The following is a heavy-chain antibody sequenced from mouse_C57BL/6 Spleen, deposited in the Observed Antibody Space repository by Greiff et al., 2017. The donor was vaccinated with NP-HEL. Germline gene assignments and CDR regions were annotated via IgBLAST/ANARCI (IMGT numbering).Heavy chain of an antibody. Sequence: VQLQQPGAELVMPGASVKLSCKASGYTFTSYWMHWVKQRPGQGLEWIGEIDPSDSYTNYNQKFKGKSTLTVDKSSSTAYMQLSSLTSDDSAVYYCARKSLRNYAMDYWGQGTSVTVAS. V-gene: IGHV1-69*01. CDR3: ARKSLRNYAMDY. D-gene: IGHD1-3*01. J-gene: IGHJ4*01. CDR1: GYTFTSYW. CDR2: IDPSDSYT.